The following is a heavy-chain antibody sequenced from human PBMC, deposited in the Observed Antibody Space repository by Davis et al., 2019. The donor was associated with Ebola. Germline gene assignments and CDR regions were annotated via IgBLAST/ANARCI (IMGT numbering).Heavy chain of an antibody. CDR2: INHSGST. V-gene: IGHV4-34*01. D-gene: IGHD3-10*01. CDR3: ARGRVPRD. J-gene: IGHJ4*02. CDR1: GGSFSGYY. Sequence: MPGGSLRLSCAVYGGSFSGYYWSCIRQSPGEGLEWIGEINHSGSTNYNPSLKSRVTISVDTSKNQFSLKLSSVTAADTAVYYCARGRVPRDWGQGTLVTVSS.